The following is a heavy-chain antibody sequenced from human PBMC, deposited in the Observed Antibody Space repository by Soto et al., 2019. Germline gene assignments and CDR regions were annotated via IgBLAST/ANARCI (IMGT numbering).Heavy chain of an antibody. Sequence: GGSLRLSCAASGFTFSSYAMSWVRQAPGKGLEWVSAISGSGGSTYYADSVKGRFTISRDNSKNTLYLQMNSLRAEDTAVYYCAKDELGLSFYYDFQHWGQGTLVTVSS. CDR1: GFTFSSYA. D-gene: IGHD3-10*01. V-gene: IGHV3-23*01. J-gene: IGHJ1*01. CDR2: ISGSGGST. CDR3: AKDELGLSFYYDFQH.